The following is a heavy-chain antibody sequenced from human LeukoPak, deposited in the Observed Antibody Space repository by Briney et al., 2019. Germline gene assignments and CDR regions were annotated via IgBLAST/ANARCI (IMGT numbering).Heavy chain of an antibody. V-gene: IGHV1-24*01. CDR3: ATLPYYYGSGSYYWFYFDY. J-gene: IGHJ4*02. D-gene: IGHD3-10*01. Sequence: DGETIYAQKFQGRVTMTEDTSTDTAYMELSSLRSEDTAVYYCATLPYYYGSGSYYWFYFDYWGQGTLVTVSS. CDR2: DGET.